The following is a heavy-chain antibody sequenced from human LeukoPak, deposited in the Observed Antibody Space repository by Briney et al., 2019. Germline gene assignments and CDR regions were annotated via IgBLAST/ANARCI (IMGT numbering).Heavy chain of an antibody. J-gene: IGHJ4*02. Sequence: GGSLRLSCAASGNYWMHWVRQAPGKGLEWVSTISDSGRNTYYADSVKGRFTISRDNSKNTLYLQMNSLTADDTATYYCARSREADFDYWGQGTLVTVSS. CDR3: ARSREADFDY. D-gene: IGHD1-26*01. V-gene: IGHV3-23*01. CDR1: GNYW. CDR2: ISDSGRNT.